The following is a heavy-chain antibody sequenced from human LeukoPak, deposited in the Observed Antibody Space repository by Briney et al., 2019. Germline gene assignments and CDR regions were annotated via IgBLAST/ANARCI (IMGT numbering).Heavy chain of an antibody. J-gene: IGHJ4*02. Sequence: SVKVSCKASGSTFSSYAISWVRQAPGQGLEWMGGIIPIFGTANYAQKFQGRVTITTDESTSTAYMELSSLRSEDTAVYYCARARIQLWSYYFDYWGQGTLVTVSS. CDR1: GSTFSSYA. CDR3: ARARIQLWSYYFDY. V-gene: IGHV1-69*05. CDR2: IIPIFGTA. D-gene: IGHD5-18*01.